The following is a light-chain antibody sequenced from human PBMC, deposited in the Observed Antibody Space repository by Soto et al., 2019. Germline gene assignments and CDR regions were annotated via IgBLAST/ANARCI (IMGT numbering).Light chain of an antibody. V-gene: IGKV1-39*01. CDR2: AAS. J-gene: IGKJ2*01. CDR1: QSISSY. CDR3: QQSYSTPPT. Sequence: DIQMTQSPSSLSASVGDRVTITCRASQSISSYLNWYQQKPGKAPKLLIYAASSLQSGVRSRFSGSGSETDFTRTISSLQPEDFATYYCQQSYSTPPTFGQGTKLEIK.